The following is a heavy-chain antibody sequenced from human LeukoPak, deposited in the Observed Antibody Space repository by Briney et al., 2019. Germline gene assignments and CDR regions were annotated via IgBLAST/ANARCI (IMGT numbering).Heavy chain of an antibody. CDR2: ISGSGGST. V-gene: IGHV3-23*01. CDR1: GFTFSSYA. J-gene: IGHJ4*02. D-gene: IGHD3-22*01. Sequence: GGSLRLSCAAPGFTFSSYAMSWVRQAPGKGLEWVSAISGSGGSTHYADSVKGRFTISRDNSKNTLYLQMNSLRAEDTAVYYCANSQRSYDSSGYYYHDYWGQGTLVTVSS. CDR3: ANSQRSYDSSGYYYHDY.